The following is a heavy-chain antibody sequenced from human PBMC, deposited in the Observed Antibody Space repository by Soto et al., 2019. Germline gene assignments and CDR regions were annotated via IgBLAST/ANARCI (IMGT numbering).Heavy chain of an antibody. CDR1: GGSISSGGYY. J-gene: IGHJ4*02. CDR3: ARDWYDSSGYANFNN. D-gene: IGHD3-22*01. Sequence: QVQLQESGPGLVKPSQTLSLTGTVSGGSISSGGYYWSWIRQHPGKGMEWIGYIYYSGSTYYNPSLKSRVTISVDTSKNQFSMKLSSVTAADTAVYYCARDWYDSSGYANFNNWGQGTLVTVSS. V-gene: IGHV4-31*03. CDR2: IYYSGST.